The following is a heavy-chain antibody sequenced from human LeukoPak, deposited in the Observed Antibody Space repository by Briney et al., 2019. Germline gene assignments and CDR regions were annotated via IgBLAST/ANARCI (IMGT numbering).Heavy chain of an antibody. Sequence: PSQTLSLTCTVSGDSISTGGYYWTWIRQHPGKGLEWIGYIYYSGSTDYNPSLRSRVTISVDTYKNQFSLNLSSVPAADTAVYHCARHSRGANSPFASWGQGTLVTVSS. CDR2: IYYSGST. V-gene: IGHV4-31*03. J-gene: IGHJ4*02. CDR1: GDSISTGGYY. D-gene: IGHD4/OR15-4a*01. CDR3: ARHSRGANSPFAS.